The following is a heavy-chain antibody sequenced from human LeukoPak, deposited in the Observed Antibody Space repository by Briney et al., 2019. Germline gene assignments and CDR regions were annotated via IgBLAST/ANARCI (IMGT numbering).Heavy chain of an antibody. V-gene: IGHV5-51*01. D-gene: IGHD2-15*01. CDR3: ARQEYCSGGSCYTWFDP. CDR1: GYSINNYW. Sequence: GESLKISCKGSGYSINNYWIGWVRQMPGKGLEWMGIIYPADSDIRYSPSFQGQVTISADKSISTAYLQWSSLKASDTAIYYCARQEYCSGGSCYTWFDPWGQGTLVTVSS. J-gene: IGHJ5*02. CDR2: IYPADSDI.